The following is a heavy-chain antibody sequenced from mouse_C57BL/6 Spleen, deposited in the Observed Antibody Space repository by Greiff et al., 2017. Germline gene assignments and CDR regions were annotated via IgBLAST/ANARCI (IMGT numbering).Heavy chain of an antibody. CDR1: GYTFTSYW. D-gene: IGHD2-5*01. Sequence: QVQLKQPGTELVKPGASVKLSCKASGYTFTSYWLHWVKQRPGQGLEWIGNINPSNGGTNYNEKFKSKATLTVDKSSSTAYMQLSSLTSEHSAVYYGAREGDYSNPFDYWGQGTTLTVSS. CDR2: INPSNGGT. J-gene: IGHJ2*01. V-gene: IGHV1-53*01. CDR3: AREGDYSNPFDY.